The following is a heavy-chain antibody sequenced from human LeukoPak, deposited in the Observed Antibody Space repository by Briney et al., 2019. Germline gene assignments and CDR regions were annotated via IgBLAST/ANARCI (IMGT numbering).Heavy chain of an antibody. V-gene: IGHV4-34*01. CDR2: VDRRGSI. CDR3: ARSKDIRTGSKRGIEMDY. D-gene: IGHD5-24*01. J-gene: IGHJ4*02. Sequence: SETLSLTCAVYGGSFGSYYWSWVRQPPGKGLEWIGEVDRRGSINYNPSLKSRLTISMDTSKTQFSLQLSSVTAADTAVYYCARSKDIRTGSKRGIEMDYWGQGTLVTVSS. CDR1: GGSFGSYY.